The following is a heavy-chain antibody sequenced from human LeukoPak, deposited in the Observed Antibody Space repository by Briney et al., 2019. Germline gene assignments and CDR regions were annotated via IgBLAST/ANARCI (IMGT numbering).Heavy chain of an antibody. CDR2: MYYSGST. J-gene: IGHJ5*02. Sequence: SETLSLTCTVSGGSISSSNYYWGWIRQPPGRGLEWIGTMYYSGSTYYNPSLKSRVTISVDTSKNQFSLRLSSLTAADTAVYYCARQRVAGTSVDPWGLGTLVTVSS. CDR3: ARQRVAGTSVDP. V-gene: IGHV4-39*01. CDR1: GGSISSSNYY. D-gene: IGHD6-19*01.